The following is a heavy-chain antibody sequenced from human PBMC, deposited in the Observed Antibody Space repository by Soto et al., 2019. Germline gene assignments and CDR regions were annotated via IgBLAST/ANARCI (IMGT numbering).Heavy chain of an antibody. J-gene: IGHJ2*01. CDR2: IYHSGST. CDR3: GGYGYGLRYFDL. Sequence: QLQLQESGSGLVKPSQTLSLTCAVSGGSISSGGYSWSWIRQPPGKGLEWIGYIYHSGSTYYNPSLKSRVTISVARSKNQFSLKLSSVTAADTAVYYCGGYGYGLRYFDLWGRGTLVTVSS. CDR1: GGSISSGGYS. V-gene: IGHV4-30-2*01. D-gene: IGHD5-18*01.